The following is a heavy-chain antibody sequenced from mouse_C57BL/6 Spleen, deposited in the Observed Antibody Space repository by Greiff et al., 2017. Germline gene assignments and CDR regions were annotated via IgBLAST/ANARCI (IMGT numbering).Heavy chain of an antibody. J-gene: IGHJ2*01. CDR2: IDPSDSET. D-gene: IGHD1-1*02. CDR3: ARGVGSDYFDY. CDR1: GYTFTSYW. Sequence: QVQLQQPGAELVRPGSSVKLSCKASGYTFTSYWMHWVKQRPIQGLEWIGNIDPSDSETHYNQKFKDKATLTVDKSSSTAYMQLSSLTSEDSAVDYCARGVGSDYFDYWGQGTTLTVSS. V-gene: IGHV1-52*01.